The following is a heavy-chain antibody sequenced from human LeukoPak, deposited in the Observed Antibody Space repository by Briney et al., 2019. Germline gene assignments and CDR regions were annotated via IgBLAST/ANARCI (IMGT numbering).Heavy chain of an antibody. CDR3: AKGKSLPHYYYYGMDV. J-gene: IGHJ6*02. CDR1: GFTFSTSA. CDR2: IGGSGDTT. V-gene: IGHV3-23*01. Sequence: GGSLRLSCAASGFTFSTSAMNWVREAPGKGLEWVSVIGGSGDTTYYADSVRGRFTISRDNFKNTLYLQMNSLTAEDTAIYYCAKGKSLPHYYYYGMDVWGQGTTVTASS.